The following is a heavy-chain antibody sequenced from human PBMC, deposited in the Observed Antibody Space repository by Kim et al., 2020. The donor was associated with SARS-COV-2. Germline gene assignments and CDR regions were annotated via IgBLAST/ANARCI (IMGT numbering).Heavy chain of an antibody. V-gene: IGHV4-4*07. D-gene: IGHD3-16*02. CDR2: YPSGRT. CDR3: ASALGH. J-gene: IGHJ4*02. Sequence: YPSGRTNYNPSPQSRVTMSVDMSKNQFSLKLSSVTAADTAVYYCASALGHWGQGTLVTVSS.